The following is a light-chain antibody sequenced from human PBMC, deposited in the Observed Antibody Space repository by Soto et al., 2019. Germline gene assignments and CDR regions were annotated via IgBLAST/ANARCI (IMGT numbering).Light chain of an antibody. V-gene: IGKV1-5*01. CDR2: DAS. J-gene: IGKJ1*01. CDR1: QSISNW. CDR3: QQCNSYSLT. Sequence: DIQMTQSPSTLSASVGDRVTITCRASQSISNWLAWYQQKPGKAPKLLIYDASILESGVPSRFSGSGSGTEFTLTINSLQPDDFATYYCQQCNSYSLTFGQGTKVDTK.